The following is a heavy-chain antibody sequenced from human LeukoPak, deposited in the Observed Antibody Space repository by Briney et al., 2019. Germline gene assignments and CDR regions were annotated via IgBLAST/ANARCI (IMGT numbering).Heavy chain of an antibody. Sequence: ASVKVSFMASGYTFTSYGISWVRQAGGQGLEWMGWISAYNGNTNYAQKLQGRVTMNTDTSTSTAYMELRSLRSDDTAVYYCGRSPPPPTYNWFDPWGQGTLVTVSS. J-gene: IGHJ5*02. D-gene: IGHD1-26*01. CDR1: GYTFTSYG. V-gene: IGHV1-18*01. CDR3: GRSPPPPTYNWFDP. CDR2: ISAYNGNT.